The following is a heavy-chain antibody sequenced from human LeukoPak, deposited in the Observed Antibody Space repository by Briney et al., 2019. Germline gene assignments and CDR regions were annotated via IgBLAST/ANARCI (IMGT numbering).Heavy chain of an antibody. J-gene: IGHJ6*02. CDR1: GYTFTGYY. Sequence: ASVTVSCKASGYTFTGYYMHWVRQAPGQGLEWMGWINPNSGGTNYAQKFQGWVTMTRDTSISTAYMELSRLRSDDTAVYYCATAAGTTDYYYGMDVWGQGTTVTVSS. CDR3: ATAAGTTDYYYGMDV. D-gene: IGHD1-1*01. CDR2: INPNSGGT. V-gene: IGHV1-2*04.